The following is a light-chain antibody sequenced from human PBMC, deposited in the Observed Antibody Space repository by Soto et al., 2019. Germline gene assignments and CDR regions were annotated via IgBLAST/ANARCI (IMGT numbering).Light chain of an antibody. Sequence: QSALTQPASVSGSPGQSITISCTGTSSDVGGYNYVSWYQQHPGKAPKLMIYDVSNRPSGVSNRFSGSKSGNTASLTISGLQAEDEADYYCSSYTSSSTLDVVFGGGTKLHVL. CDR2: DVS. J-gene: IGLJ2*01. CDR3: SSYTSSSTLDVV. CDR1: SSDVGGYNY. V-gene: IGLV2-14*01.